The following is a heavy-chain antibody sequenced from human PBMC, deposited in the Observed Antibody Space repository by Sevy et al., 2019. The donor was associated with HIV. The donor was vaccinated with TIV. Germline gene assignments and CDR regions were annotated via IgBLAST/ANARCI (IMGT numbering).Heavy chain of an antibody. CDR1: GDSITSNNYY. Sequence: SETLSLSCTVSGDSITSNNYYWGWIRQPPGKGLEWIGSVYYSGSAYHNPSLKSRLAMSVDTATNEFSLRLTSVTAADMGVYHCARHRTYGGRGYFPYYFDSWGQGTLVTVSS. J-gene: IGHJ4*02. D-gene: IGHD3-22*01. CDR3: ARHRTYGGRGYFPYYFDS. V-gene: IGHV4-39*01. CDR2: VYYSGSA.